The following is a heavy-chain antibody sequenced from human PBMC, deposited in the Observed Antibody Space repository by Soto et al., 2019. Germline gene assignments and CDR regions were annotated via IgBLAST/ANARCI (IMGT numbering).Heavy chain of an antibody. J-gene: IGHJ1*01. CDR3: AISQDRGGRTTFIY. Sequence: GGSLRLSCAVSGFTFDDNAMHWVRQAPEKGLEWVSGINWKSDIGYADSVKGRFTISRDNAENSLYLQMNSLRAEDTALYYCAISQDRGGRTTFIYWGQGTRVTVSS. D-gene: IGHD3-16*01. CDR1: GFTFDDNA. CDR2: INWKSDI. V-gene: IGHV3-9*01.